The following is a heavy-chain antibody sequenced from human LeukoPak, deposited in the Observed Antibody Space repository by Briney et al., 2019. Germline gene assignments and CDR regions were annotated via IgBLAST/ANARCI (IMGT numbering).Heavy chain of an antibody. CDR1: GFTFRSYG. CDR3: AKVNYYDSSGSGGFDS. J-gene: IGHJ4*02. Sequence: GGSLRLSCAASGFTFRSYGMPWVRQAPGKGLGWVAFIWYDGSNKYYADSVKGRFTISRDNSKNTLFLQMNSLRAEDTAVYYCAKVNYYDSSGSGGFDSWGQGTLVTVSS. V-gene: IGHV3-30*02. D-gene: IGHD3-22*01. CDR2: IWYDGSNK.